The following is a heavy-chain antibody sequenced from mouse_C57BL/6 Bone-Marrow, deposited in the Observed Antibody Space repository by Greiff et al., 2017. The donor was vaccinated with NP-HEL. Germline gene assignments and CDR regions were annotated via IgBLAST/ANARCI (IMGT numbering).Heavy chain of an antibody. CDR1: GYSITSGYY. CDR2: ISYDGSN. D-gene: IGHD4-1*01. V-gene: IGHV3-6*01. CDR3: ARDTGIYFDY. Sequence: VQLQQSGPGLVKPSQSLSLTCSVTGYSITSGYYWNWIRQFPGNKLEWMGYISYDGSNNYNPSLKNRISITRDTSKNQFFLKLNSVTTEDTATYYCARDTGIYFDYWGQGTTLTVSS. J-gene: IGHJ2*01.